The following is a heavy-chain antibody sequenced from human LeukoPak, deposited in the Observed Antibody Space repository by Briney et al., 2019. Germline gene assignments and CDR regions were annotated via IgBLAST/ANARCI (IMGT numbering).Heavy chain of an antibody. CDR2: ISSSSSYI. V-gene: IGHV3-21*01. CDR1: GFTFSSYS. CDR3: ARETYNWNYDYYYMDV. D-gene: IGHD1-20*01. Sequence: GGSLRLSCAASGFTFSSYSMNWVRQAPGKGLEWVSSISSSSSYIYYADSVKGRFTISRDNAKNSLYLQMNSLRAGDTAVYYCARETYNWNYDYYYMDVWGKGTTVTVSS. J-gene: IGHJ6*03.